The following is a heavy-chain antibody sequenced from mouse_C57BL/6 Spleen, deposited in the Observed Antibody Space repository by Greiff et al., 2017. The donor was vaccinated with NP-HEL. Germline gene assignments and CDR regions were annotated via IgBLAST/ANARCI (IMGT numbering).Heavy chain of an antibody. J-gene: IGHJ2*01. CDR1: GFNLSDYG. Sequence: EVKLVESGGGLVKPGGSLKLSCAASGFNLSDYGMHWVRQAPEKGLEWVAYISSGSSTIYYADTVKGRFNISRHNAKNTLFLQMTSLRSEDTAMCYFASAIYYDPYYFYDWGQGTTLTFST. D-gene: IGHD2-4*01. CDR2: ISSGSSTI. V-gene: IGHV5-17*01. CDR3: ASAIYYDPYYFYD.